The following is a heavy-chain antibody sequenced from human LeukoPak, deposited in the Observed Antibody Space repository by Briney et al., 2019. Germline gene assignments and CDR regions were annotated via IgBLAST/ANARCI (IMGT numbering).Heavy chain of an antibody. CDR3: AGHHPRNTVDF. CDR1: GGTFSGYY. J-gene: IGHJ4*02. CDR2: INHSGST. Sequence: SETLSLTCAVYGGTFSGYYWSWIRQPPGKGLEWIGEINHSGSTNYNPSLKSRVTISLDTSKNQFSLKLSSVTAADTAVYYCAGHHPRNTVDFWGQGTLVTVSS. D-gene: IGHD2/OR15-2a*01. V-gene: IGHV4-34*08.